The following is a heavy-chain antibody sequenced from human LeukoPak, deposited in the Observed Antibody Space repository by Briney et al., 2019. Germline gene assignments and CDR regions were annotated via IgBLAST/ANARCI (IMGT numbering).Heavy chain of an antibody. CDR1: GFPFSYYY. Sequence: GSLSLSCAASGFPFSYYYMSWIRQAPGKGLEWVAVIWYDGSNKYYADSVKGRFTISRDNSKNTLYLQMNSLRAEDTAVYYCARGSTYYYDSSGYQDYWGQGTLVTVSS. CDR3: ARGSTYYYDSSGYQDY. V-gene: IGHV3-33*08. CDR2: IWYDGSNK. J-gene: IGHJ4*02. D-gene: IGHD3-22*01.